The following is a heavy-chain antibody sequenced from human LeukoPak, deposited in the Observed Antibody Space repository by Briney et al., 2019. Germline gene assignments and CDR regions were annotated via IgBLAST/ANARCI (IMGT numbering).Heavy chain of an antibody. CDR2: INHSGST. J-gene: IGHJ3*02. CDR3: ARSLPITMIVVVMPRRRAFDI. D-gene: IGHD3-22*01. V-gene: IGHV4-34*01. Sequence: SETLSLTCAVYGGSFRGYYWSWIRQPPGKGLEWIGEINHSGSTNYNPSLKSRVTISVDTSKNQFSLKLSSVTAADTAVYYCARSLPITMIVVVMPRRRAFDIWGQGTMVTVSS. CDR1: GGSFRGYY.